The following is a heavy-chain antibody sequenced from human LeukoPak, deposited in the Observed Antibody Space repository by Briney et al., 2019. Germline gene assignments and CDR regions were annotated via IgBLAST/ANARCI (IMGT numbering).Heavy chain of an antibody. CDR3: ARDRGSLQYSSSWYYYYYYMDV. V-gene: IGHV1-18*01. J-gene: IGHJ6*03. Sequence: ASVKVSCKASGYTFTSYGISWVRQAPGQGLEWMGWISAYNGNTNYAQKLQGRVTMTTDTSTSTAYMELRSLRSEDTAVYYCARDRGSLQYSSSWYYYYYYMDVWGKGTTVTVSS. CDR2: ISAYNGNT. CDR1: GYTFTSYG. D-gene: IGHD6-13*01.